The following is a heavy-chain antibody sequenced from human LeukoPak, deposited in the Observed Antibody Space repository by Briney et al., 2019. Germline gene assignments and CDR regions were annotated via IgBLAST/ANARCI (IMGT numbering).Heavy chain of an antibody. CDR2: IIPIFGAA. D-gene: IGHD6-19*01. J-gene: IGHJ4*02. Sequence: ASVKVSCKASGGTFSSYAISWVRQAPGQGLEWMGGIIPIFGAANYAQKFRGRVTITADESTSTAYMELSSLRSEDTAVYYCARLGPASSGWPESFDYWGQGTLVTVSS. V-gene: IGHV1-69*13. CDR3: ARLGPASSGWPESFDY. CDR1: GGTFSSYA.